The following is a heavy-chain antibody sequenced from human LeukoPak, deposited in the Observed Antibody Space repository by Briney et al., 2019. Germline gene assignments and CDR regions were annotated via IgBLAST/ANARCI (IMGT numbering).Heavy chain of an antibody. J-gene: IGHJ4*02. V-gene: IGHV4-59*08. CDR2: IYYSGST. D-gene: IGHD6-19*01. CDR3: ARVTYSSVIH. CDR1: GGSISSYY. Sequence: SETLSLTCTVSGGSISSYYWRWIGQPPGKGLEWIGYIYYSGSTNYNPSLKSRVTISVDTSKNQFSLKLSSVTAADTAVYYCARVTYSSVIHWGQGTLVTVSS.